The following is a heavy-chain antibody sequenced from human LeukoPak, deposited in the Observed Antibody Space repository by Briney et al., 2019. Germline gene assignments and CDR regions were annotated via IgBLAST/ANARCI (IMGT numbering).Heavy chain of an antibody. J-gene: IGHJ4*02. D-gene: IGHD3-22*01. CDR1: GGSISSSSYY. Sequence: PSETLSLTCTVSGGSISSSSYYWGWIRQPPGKGLEWIGSIYYSGSTYYNPSLKSRVTISVDTSKNQFSLKLSSVTAADTAVYYCVISSSFYTYDYWGQGTLVTVSS. V-gene: IGHV4-39*07. CDR3: VISSSFYTYDY. CDR2: IYYSGST.